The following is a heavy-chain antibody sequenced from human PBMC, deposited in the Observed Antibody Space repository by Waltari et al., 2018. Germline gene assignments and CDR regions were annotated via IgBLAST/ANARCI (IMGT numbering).Heavy chain of an antibody. J-gene: IGHJ3*02. CDR1: GGSISSYY. Sequence: QVQLQESGPGLVKPSETLSLTCTVSGGSISSYYWSWIRQPPGKGLEWIGYIYYSGSPNYNPSLKSRVTISVDTSKNQFSLKLSSVTAADTAVYYCARTVTTWPGPWPDAFDIWGQGTMVTVSS. CDR3: ARTVTTWPGPWPDAFDI. CDR2: IYYSGSP. D-gene: IGHD4-17*01. V-gene: IGHV4-59*01.